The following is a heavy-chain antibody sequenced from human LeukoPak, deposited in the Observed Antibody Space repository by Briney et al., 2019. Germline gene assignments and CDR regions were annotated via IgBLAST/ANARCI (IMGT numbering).Heavy chain of an antibody. J-gene: IGHJ4*02. CDR2: IIPIFGTA. CDR1: GGTFSSYA. Sequence: ASVKVSCKASGGTFSSYAISWVRQAPGQGLEWMGGIIPIFGTANYAQKFQGRVTITTDESTSTAYMELSSLRSEDTAVYYCARGGIAVAGALDYWGQGTLVTVSS. V-gene: IGHV1-69*05. CDR3: ARGGIAVAGALDY. D-gene: IGHD6-19*01.